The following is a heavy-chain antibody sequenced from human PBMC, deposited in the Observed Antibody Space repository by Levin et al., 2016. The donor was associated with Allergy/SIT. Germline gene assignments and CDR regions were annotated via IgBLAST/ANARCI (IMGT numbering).Heavy chain of an antibody. D-gene: IGHD1-26*01. CDR1: GFTFSSYA. J-gene: IGHJ6*02. CDR3: ARQYSGSYYSYGMDV. V-gene: IGHV3-23*01. CDR2: ISGSGGST. Sequence: GESLKISCAASGFTFSSYAMSWVRQAPGKGLEWVSAISGSGGSTYYADSVKGRFTISRDNSKNTLYLQMNSLRAEDTAVYYCARQYSGSYYSYGMDVWGQGTTVTVSS.